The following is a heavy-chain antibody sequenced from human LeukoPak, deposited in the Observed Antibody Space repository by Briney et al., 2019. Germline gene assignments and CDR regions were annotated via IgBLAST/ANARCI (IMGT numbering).Heavy chain of an antibody. J-gene: IGHJ4*02. CDR3: ASVEVTTKNYFDY. V-gene: IGHV4-39*01. D-gene: IGHD2-21*02. CDR2: IYYSGST. Sequence: SETLSLTCTVSGGSISSSSYYWGWIRQPPGKGLEWIGSIYYSGSTYYNPSLRSRVTISVDTSKNQFSLELSSVTAADTAVYYCASVEVTTKNYFDYWGQGTLVTVSS. CDR1: GGSISSSSYY.